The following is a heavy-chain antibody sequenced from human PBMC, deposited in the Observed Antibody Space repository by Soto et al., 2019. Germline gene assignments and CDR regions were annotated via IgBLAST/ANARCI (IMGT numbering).Heavy chain of an antibody. V-gene: IGHV3-23*01. CDR2: LISSGESP. J-gene: IGHJ4*02. Sequence: EVQLLESGGGLVQPGGSLRLSCSASGFTFSTQAMAWVRQAPGKGLEWVSALISSGESPDYADSVTGRFTISRDNSQNTLYLKLNSWRADDTGIYYCAKDLPGSGGSFDQWGPGTVVTVSS. CDR1: GFTFSTQA. D-gene: IGHD6-19*01. CDR3: AKDLPGSGGSFDQ.